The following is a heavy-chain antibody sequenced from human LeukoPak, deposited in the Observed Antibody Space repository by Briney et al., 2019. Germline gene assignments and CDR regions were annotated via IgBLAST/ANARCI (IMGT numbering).Heavy chain of an antibody. V-gene: IGHV4-59*12. CDR1: GGSISSYY. Sequence: SESLSLTCTVSGGSISSYYWSWIRQPPGKGLEWIGTIYHGVSTYYNPSLKGRVTISVDTSKNQFSLKLSSVTAADTAVYHCAREGRYCSSTSCFDPRNFEYWGQGTLVTVSS. D-gene: IGHD2-2*01. CDR2: IYHGVST. J-gene: IGHJ4*02. CDR3: AREGRYCSSTSCFDPRNFEY.